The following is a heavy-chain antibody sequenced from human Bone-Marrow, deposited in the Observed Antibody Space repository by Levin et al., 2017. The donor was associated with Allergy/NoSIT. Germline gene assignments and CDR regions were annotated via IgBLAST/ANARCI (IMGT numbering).Heavy chain of an antibody. Sequence: PSETLSLTCTVSGDSITNTEYHWDWVRQSPGKGLEWIGYYYNSGDTDYNPSLKVRVSISVDTSRNQFSLRLNSVTAADTAVYYCARNGPYFYGMDISGQGTTVTVSS. CDR2: YYNSGDT. CDR3: ARNGPYFYGMDI. D-gene: IGHD4-17*01. V-gene: IGHV4-30-4*01. CDR1: GDSITNTEYH. J-gene: IGHJ6*02.